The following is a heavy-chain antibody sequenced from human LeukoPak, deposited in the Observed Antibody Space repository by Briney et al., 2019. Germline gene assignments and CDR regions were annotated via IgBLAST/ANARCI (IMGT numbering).Heavy chain of an antibody. CDR2: IYYSGSA. CDR1: GGSISSYY. D-gene: IGHD6-13*01. Sequence: SETLSLTCTVSGGSISSYYWSWIRQPPGKGLEWIGYIYYSGSANYNPSLKSRVTISVDTPKNQFSLKLSSVTAADTAVYYCARESLDGAGTFDYWGQGTLVTVSS. J-gene: IGHJ4*02. V-gene: IGHV4-59*01. CDR3: ARESLDGAGTFDY.